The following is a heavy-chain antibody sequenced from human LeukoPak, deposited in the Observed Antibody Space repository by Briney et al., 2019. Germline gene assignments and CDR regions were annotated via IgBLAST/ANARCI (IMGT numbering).Heavy chain of an antibody. CDR3: AVEEGYYFDY. Sequence: GGSLRLSCAASGFSLSSYSMNWVRQAPGKGLEWVSSISSSSSYIYYADSVKGRFTISRDNAKNSLYLQMNSLRAEDTAVYYCAVEEGYYFDYWGQGTLVTVSS. CDR2: ISSSSSYI. J-gene: IGHJ4*02. V-gene: IGHV3-21*01. CDR1: GFSLSSYS.